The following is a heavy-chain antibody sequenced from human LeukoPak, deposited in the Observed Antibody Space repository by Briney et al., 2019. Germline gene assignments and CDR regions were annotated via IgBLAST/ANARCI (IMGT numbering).Heavy chain of an antibody. V-gene: IGHV3-33*06. CDR3: AKPITPPYYYDSSGYYDAFDI. J-gene: IGHJ3*02. D-gene: IGHD3-22*01. CDR2: IWYDGSNK. CDR1: RFTFSSYG. Sequence: PGGSLRLSCAASRFTFSSYGMHWVRQAPGKGLEWVAVIWYDGSNKYYADSVKGRFTISRDNSKNTLYLQMNSLRAEDTAVYYCAKPITPPYYYDSSGYYDAFDIWGQGTMVTVSS.